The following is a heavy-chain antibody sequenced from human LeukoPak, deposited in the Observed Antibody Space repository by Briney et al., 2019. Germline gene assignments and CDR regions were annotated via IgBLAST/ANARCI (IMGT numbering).Heavy chain of an antibody. Sequence: PSETLSLTCTVSGVSISSSNSYWGWIRQPPGKGLEWIGSIYYSGNTYYNASLRSQVSISIDTSKNQFSLRLTSVTAADTAVYYCARQTGSGLFILPGGQGTLVTVSS. CDR1: GVSISSSNSY. V-gene: IGHV4-39*01. J-gene: IGHJ4*02. D-gene: IGHD3/OR15-3a*01. CDR2: IYYSGNT. CDR3: ARQTGSGLFILP.